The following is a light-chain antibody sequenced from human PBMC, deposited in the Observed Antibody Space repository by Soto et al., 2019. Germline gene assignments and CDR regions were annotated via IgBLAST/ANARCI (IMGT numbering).Light chain of an antibody. CDR2: DAS. V-gene: IGKV3-15*01. J-gene: IGKJ4*01. CDR1: QSVSSR. CDR3: RQYGRSLASA. Sequence: EILMTQSPATLSVSPGQRATLSCRASQSVSSRLAWYQQKRGQAPRLLIYDASTRATGIPARFSGSGSGTDFTLAISTLEPEDFAVYYCRQYGRSLASAIGGGTKVDIK.